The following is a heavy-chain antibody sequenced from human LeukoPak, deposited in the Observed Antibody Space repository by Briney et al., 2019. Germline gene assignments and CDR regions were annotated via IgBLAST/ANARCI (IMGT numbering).Heavy chain of an antibody. CDR1: GDSVSSNSAA. V-gene: IGHV6-1*01. Sequence: SQTLSLTCAISGDSVSSNSAAWTWITQSRSRGLEWLGRTYYRSKWYNDYAVSVRSRIIINPDTSKNQFSLQLNSVTPEDTAFYYCARGHCNRGSCHNWFDPWGQGTLVTVSS. CDR2: TYYRSKWYN. CDR3: ARGHCNRGSCHNWFDP. D-gene: IGHD2-15*01. J-gene: IGHJ5*02.